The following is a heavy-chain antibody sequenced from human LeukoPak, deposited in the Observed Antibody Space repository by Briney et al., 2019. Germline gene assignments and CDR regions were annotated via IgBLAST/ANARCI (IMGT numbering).Heavy chain of an antibody. CDR3: ARDPYYYDSSGYYINAFDI. Sequence: SETLSLTCAVYGGSISSYYWSWIRQPPGKGLEWIGYIYYSGSTNYNPSLKSRVTISVDTSKNQFSLKLSSVTAADTAVYYCARDPYYYDSSGYYINAFDIWGQGTMVTVSS. CDR2: IYYSGST. J-gene: IGHJ3*02. CDR1: GGSISSYY. D-gene: IGHD3-22*01. V-gene: IGHV4-59*01.